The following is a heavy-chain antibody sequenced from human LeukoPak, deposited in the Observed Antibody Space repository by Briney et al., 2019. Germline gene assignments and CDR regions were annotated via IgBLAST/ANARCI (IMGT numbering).Heavy chain of an antibody. Sequence: ASVKVSCKASGGTFSSYAISWVRQAPGQGLEWMGRIIPILHITNYAQKFRGRVTITADKSTSTAYMELSSLRSEDTAVYYCARELEQYYYDSSGSPYFDYWAREPWSPSPQ. CDR1: GGTFSSYA. J-gene: IGHJ4*02. V-gene: IGHV1-69*04. D-gene: IGHD3-22*01. CDR3: ARELEQYYYDSSGSPYFDY. CDR2: IIPILHIT.